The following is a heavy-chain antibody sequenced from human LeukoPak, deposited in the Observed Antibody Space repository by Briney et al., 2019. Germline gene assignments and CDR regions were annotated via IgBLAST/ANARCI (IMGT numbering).Heavy chain of an antibody. J-gene: IGHJ4*02. CDR1: VYNFIGYY. CDR2: INPNSGVT. Sequence: GASVKVSCMASVYNFIGYYMHWVRQAPGQGLEWMGWINPNSGVTNYAQKFQGRVTMTRDTSISTAYMELTSLRSDETAVYYCATTRVTTPRIDDWGQGTLVTVSS. V-gene: IGHV1-2*02. D-gene: IGHD4-17*01. CDR3: ATTRVTTPRIDD.